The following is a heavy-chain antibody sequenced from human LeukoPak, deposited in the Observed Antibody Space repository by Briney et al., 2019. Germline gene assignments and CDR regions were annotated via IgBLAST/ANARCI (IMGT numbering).Heavy chain of an antibody. CDR1: GYSFTRYW. CDR3: ASFVRTGLPYYFDY. Sequence: GESLKISCKGSGYSFTRYWIGWARQMPGKGLEWMGIIYPDDSDTRYRPSFQGQVTISADKSISTAYLQWSSLKASDTAMYYCASFVRTGLPYYFDYWGQGALVTVSS. V-gene: IGHV5-51*01. CDR2: IYPDDSDT. D-gene: IGHD3/OR15-3a*01. J-gene: IGHJ4*02.